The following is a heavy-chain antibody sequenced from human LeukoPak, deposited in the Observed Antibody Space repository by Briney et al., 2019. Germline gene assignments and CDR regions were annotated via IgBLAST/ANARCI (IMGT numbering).Heavy chain of an antibody. CDR3: ARLLDNDSSGDPDTFDM. CDR1: GVSISGHY. V-gene: IGHV4-59*11. Sequence: SETLSLTCTVSGVSISGHYWSWIRQPPGNGLEWIGFVYCSGRTRYNPSLHSRVTISADTSKNHLSLKLTSVTAADTAVYYCARLLDNDSSGDPDTFDMWGQGIKVTVSS. D-gene: IGHD3-22*01. CDR2: VYCSGRT. J-gene: IGHJ3*02.